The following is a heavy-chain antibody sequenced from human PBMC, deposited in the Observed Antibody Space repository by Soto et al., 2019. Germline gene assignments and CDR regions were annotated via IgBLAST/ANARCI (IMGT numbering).Heavy chain of an antibody. CDR3: AGCIAVAGLDWFDP. J-gene: IGHJ5*02. CDR2: IYYSGST. V-gene: IGHV4-59*08. CDR1: GGSISSYY. Sequence: PSETLSLTCTVSGGSISSYYWSWIRQPPGKGLEWIGYIYYSGSTNYNPSLKSRVTISVDTSKNQFSLKLSSVTAADTAVYYCAGCIAVAGLDWFDPWGQGTLVTVSS. D-gene: IGHD6-19*01.